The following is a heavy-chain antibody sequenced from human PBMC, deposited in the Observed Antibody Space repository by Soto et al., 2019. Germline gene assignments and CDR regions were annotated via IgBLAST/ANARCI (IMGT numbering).Heavy chain of an antibody. CDR3: ARDSGIFDY. CDR1: GFTFSSYS. Sequence: GGSLRVSCAASGFTFSSYSMNWVRQAPGKGLEWVSSISSSSSYIYYADSVKGRFTISRDNAKNSLYLQMNSLRAEDTAMYYCARDSGIFDYWGQGTLVTVSS. CDR2: ISSSSSYI. V-gene: IGHV3-21*01. D-gene: IGHD6-25*01. J-gene: IGHJ4*01.